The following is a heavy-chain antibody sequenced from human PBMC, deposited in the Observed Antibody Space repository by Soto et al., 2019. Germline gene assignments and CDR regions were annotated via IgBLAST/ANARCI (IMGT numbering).Heavy chain of an antibody. Sequence: QVPLVQSGSEVKKPGASVKVSCKASGYTFTSYGISWVRQAPGQGLEWMGWISAYNGNTNYAQKLQGRVTMTTDTSTSTAYMELRSLRSDDTAVYYCARDLRFLEWLSATQGVFDYWGQGTLVTVSS. CDR2: ISAYNGNT. V-gene: IGHV1-18*01. CDR1: GYTFTSYG. CDR3: ARDLRFLEWLSATQGVFDY. D-gene: IGHD3-3*01. J-gene: IGHJ4*02.